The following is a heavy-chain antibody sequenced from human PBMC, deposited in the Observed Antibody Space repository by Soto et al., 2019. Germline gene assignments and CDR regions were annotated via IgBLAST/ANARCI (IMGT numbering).Heavy chain of an antibody. CDR2: INHSGST. D-gene: IGHD3-16*02. CDR3: ARGTESYDYIWGSYRSGIIDY. CDR1: GGSFSGYY. V-gene: IGHV4-34*01. J-gene: IGHJ4*02. Sequence: SETLSLTCAVYGGSFSGYYWSWIRQPTGKGLEWIGEINHSGSTNYNPSLKSRVTISVDTSKNQFSLKLSSVTAADTAVYYCARGTESYDYIWGSYRSGIIDYWGQGTLVTVS.